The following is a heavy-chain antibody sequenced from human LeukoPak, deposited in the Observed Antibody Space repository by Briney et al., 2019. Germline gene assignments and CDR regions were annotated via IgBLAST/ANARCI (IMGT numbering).Heavy chain of an antibody. D-gene: IGHD3-16*01. Sequence: PSETLSLTCAVYGGSFSGYYWSWIRQPPGKGLEWIGEINHSGSTNCNPSLKSRVTISVDTSKNQFSLKLSSVTAADTAVYYCAREWGGSMDYFDYWGQGTLVTVSS. V-gene: IGHV4-34*01. CDR3: AREWGGSMDYFDY. CDR1: GGSFSGYY. J-gene: IGHJ4*02. CDR2: INHSGST.